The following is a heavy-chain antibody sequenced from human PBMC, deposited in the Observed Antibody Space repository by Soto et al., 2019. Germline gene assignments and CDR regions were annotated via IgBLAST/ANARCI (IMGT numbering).Heavy chain of an antibody. V-gene: IGHV3-33*01. J-gene: IGHJ5*02. Sequence: QVQLVESGGGVVQPGRSLRLSCAASGFTFSSYGMHWVRQAPGKGLEWVAVIWYDGSNKYYADSVKGRFTISRDNSKNTLYLQMNSLRAEDTAVYYCARQVYGDYVYWFDPWGQGTLVTVSS. D-gene: IGHD4-17*01. CDR3: ARQVYGDYVYWFDP. CDR2: IWYDGSNK. CDR1: GFTFSSYG.